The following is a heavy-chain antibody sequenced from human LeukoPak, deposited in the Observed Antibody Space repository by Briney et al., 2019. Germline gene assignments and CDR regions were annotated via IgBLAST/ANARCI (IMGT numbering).Heavy chain of an antibody. V-gene: IGHV3-33*01. Sequence: GGSLRLSCAASGFTFSSYGMHWVRQAPGKGLEWVAVIWYDGSNKFYADSVKGRFTISRDNSKNTLYLQMDSLRAEDTAVYYCARDRAAADLDYWGQGTLVTVSS. J-gene: IGHJ4*02. D-gene: IGHD6-13*01. CDR1: GFTFSSYG. CDR2: IWYDGSNK. CDR3: ARDRAAADLDY.